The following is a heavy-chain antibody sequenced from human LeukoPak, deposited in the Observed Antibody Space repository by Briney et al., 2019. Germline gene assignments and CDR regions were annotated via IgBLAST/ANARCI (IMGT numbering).Heavy chain of an antibody. CDR3: AREKSPDYCSGASCYFDY. CDR2: IYYSGST. Sequence: PSETLSLTCTASGGSISSYYWSWIRQPPGKGLEWIGYIYYSGSTNYNPSLKSRVSISVDTSKNQFSLKLSSVTAADTAVYYCAREKSPDYCSGASCYFDYWGQGTLVTVSP. D-gene: IGHD2-15*01. J-gene: IGHJ4*02. CDR1: GGSISSYY. V-gene: IGHV4-59*01.